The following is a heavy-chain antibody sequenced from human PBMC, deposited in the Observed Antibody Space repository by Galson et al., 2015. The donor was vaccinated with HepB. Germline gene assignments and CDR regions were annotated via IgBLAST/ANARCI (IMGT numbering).Heavy chain of an antibody. CDR1: GFTFANYA. CDR2: ISVSGDNT. J-gene: IGHJ4*02. CDR3: AKDDGGTLFTVARD. D-gene: IGHD4-23*01. V-gene: IGHV3-23*01. Sequence: SLRLSCAASGFTFANYAMSWLRQAPGRGLECVAVISVSGDNTYYADSVKGRFTISRDNSKNTLYLLMDGLRGEDTALYYCAKDDGGTLFTVARDWGQGVLVTVSS.